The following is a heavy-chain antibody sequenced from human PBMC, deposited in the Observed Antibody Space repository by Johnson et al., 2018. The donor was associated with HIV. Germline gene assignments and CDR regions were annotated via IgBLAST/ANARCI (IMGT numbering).Heavy chain of an antibody. Sequence: EVLLLEYGGGLVQPGGSLRLSCAASGFTFSSYWMSWVRQAPGKGLEWVANTTQDGSEKYYADSVKGRFTISRDNAKNSLYLQMNSLRAEDTAVYYCARRDYNWNSAFDIWGQGTMVTVSS. J-gene: IGHJ3*02. CDR1: GFTFSSYW. CDR3: ARRDYNWNSAFDI. D-gene: IGHD1-7*01. V-gene: IGHV3-7*01. CDR2: TTQDGSEK.